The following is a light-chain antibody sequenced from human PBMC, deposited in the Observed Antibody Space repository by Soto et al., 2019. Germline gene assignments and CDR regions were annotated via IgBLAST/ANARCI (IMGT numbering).Light chain of an antibody. Sequence: DIQMTQSPSTLSASVGDRVTITCRASQSIGEWLAWYQQKPGKAPKVLIYDASRLQSGVPSRFSGSGSETEFILTISSLQPDDYATYYCQDYSVNSWTFGQGTKV. CDR2: DAS. V-gene: IGKV1-5*01. CDR3: QDYSVNSWT. J-gene: IGKJ1*01. CDR1: QSIGEW.